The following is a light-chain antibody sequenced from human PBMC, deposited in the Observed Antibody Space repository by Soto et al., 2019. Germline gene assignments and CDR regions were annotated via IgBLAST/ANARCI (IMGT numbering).Light chain of an antibody. Sequence: DIQLTQSPSFLSASVGDRVTITCRASQGISSYLAWYQQRAGKAPKFLMYAAPTLQSGVPSRFSGSGSGTEFALTISSLQPEVFATYYCQQLKNYPLTFGGGTKVEI. CDR2: AAP. V-gene: IGKV1-9*01. J-gene: IGKJ4*01. CDR3: QQLKNYPLT. CDR1: QGISSY.